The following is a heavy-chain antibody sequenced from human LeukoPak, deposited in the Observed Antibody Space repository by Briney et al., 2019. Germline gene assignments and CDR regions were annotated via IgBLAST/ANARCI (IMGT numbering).Heavy chain of an antibody. CDR3: ARETPDVAVAGTEFDY. CDR1: GGSISSYY. CDR2: IYTSGST. D-gene: IGHD6-19*01. V-gene: IGHV4-4*07. J-gene: IGHJ4*02. Sequence: SETLSLTCTVSGGSISSYYCSWIRQPAGKGLEWIGRIYTSGSTNYNPSLKSRVTMSVDTSKNQFSLKLSSVTAADTAVYYCARETPDVAVAGTEFDYWGQGTLVTVSS.